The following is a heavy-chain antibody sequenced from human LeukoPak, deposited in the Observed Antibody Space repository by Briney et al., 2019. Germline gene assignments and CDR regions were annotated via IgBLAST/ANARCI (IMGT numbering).Heavy chain of an antibody. D-gene: IGHD6-13*01. J-gene: IGHJ4*02. CDR3: AKEPRYSSSWYGDY. CDR2: ISAGAGT. Sequence: GGSLRLSCAVSGFTFSRDWMHWVRQAPGKGLEWVSGISAGAGTYYADSVTGRFTVSRDNSKNILYLQMNSLRAEDTAVYYCAKEPRYSSSWYGDYWGQGTLVTVPS. V-gene: IGHV3-23*01. CDR1: GFTFSRDW.